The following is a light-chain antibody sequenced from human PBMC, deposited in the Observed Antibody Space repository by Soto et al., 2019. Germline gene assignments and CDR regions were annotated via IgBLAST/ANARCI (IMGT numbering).Light chain of an antibody. CDR3: QQYSSWLWT. CDR2: GAS. Sequence: IVMTQSPATLSVSPGERANLSCRASQSVGTKLAWYQQTPGQAPRLLICGASSRATGVPARISGSVSGTEFTLTIASLQSEDFAVYYCQQYSSWLWTFGQGTNVDI. CDR1: QSVGTK. J-gene: IGKJ1*01. V-gene: IGKV3-15*01.